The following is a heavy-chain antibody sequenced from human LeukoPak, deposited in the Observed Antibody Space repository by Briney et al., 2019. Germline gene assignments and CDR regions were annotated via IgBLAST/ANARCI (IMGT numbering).Heavy chain of an antibody. CDR2: ISGSGGST. J-gene: IGHJ4*02. CDR1: GFTFSSYA. Sequence: PGGSLRLSCAASGFTFSSYAMSWVRQAPGKGLEWVSAISGSGGSTYYADSVKGRFTISRDNSKNTLYLQMNSLRAEDTAVYYCAKDQNVGGVYSGSYFDYWGQGTLVTVSS. V-gene: IGHV3-23*01. D-gene: IGHD1-26*01. CDR3: AKDQNVGGVYSGSYFDY.